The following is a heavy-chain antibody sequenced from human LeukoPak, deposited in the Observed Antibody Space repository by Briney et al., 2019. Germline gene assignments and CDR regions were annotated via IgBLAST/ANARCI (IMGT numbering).Heavy chain of an antibody. CDR1: GYTFTNYG. J-gene: IGHJ4*02. D-gene: IGHD2-21*02. V-gene: IGHV1-18*01. CDR3: ARETAYCGGDCYFH. Sequence: ASVKVSCKASGYTFTNYGISWVRQAPGQGLEWLGWISAYNGNTDYAQILQGRVTMATDTSTSTAYMGLRSLRSDDTAVYYCARETAYCGGDCYFHWGQGTLVTVSS. CDR2: ISAYNGNT.